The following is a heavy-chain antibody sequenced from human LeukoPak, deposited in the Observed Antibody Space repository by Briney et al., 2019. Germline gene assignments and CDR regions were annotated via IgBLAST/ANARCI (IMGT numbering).Heavy chain of an antibody. V-gene: IGHV3-33*01. CDR3: ARFLPGKGYYFDY. CDR1: GFTFSSYG. J-gene: IGHJ4*02. Sequence: GGSLRLSCAASGFTFSSYGMQWVRQAPGKGLEWVALIWYGGSNKYYADSVKGRFTISRDNSKNTLYLQMNSLRAEDTTVYYCARFLPGKGYYFDYWGQGTLVTVSS. CDR2: IWYGGSNK. D-gene: IGHD2-2*01.